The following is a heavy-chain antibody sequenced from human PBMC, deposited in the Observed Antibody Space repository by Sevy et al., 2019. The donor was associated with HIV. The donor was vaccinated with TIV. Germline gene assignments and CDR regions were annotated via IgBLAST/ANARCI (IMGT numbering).Heavy chain of an antibody. J-gene: IGHJ3*02. D-gene: IGHD3-3*01. CDR1: GGSFSGYY. CDR3: ARGIYDFWSGSTSSFDI. Sequence: SETLSLTCAVYGGSFSGYYWSWIRQPPGKGLEWIGEINHSGSTNYNPSLKSRVTISVDTSKNQFSLKLSSVTAADTAGYYCARGIYDFWSGSTSSFDIWGQGTMVTVSS. CDR2: INHSGST. V-gene: IGHV4-34*01.